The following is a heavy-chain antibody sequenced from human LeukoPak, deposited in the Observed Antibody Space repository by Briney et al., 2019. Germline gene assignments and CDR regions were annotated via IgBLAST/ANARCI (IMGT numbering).Heavy chain of an antibody. CDR1: GFTFDDYG. CDR3: ARVPYDFWSGYDYYYYYMDV. CDR2: INWNGGST. J-gene: IGHJ6*03. D-gene: IGHD3-3*01. V-gene: IGHV3-20*04. Sequence: TGGSLRLSCAASGFTFDDYGMSWVRQAPGKGLESVSGINWNGGSTGYADSVKGRFTISRDNAKNSLYLQMNSLRAEDTALYYCARVPYDFWSGYDYYYYYMDVWGKGTTVTVSS.